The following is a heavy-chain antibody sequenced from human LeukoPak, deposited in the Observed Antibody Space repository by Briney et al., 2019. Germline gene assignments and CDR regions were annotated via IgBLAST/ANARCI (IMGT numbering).Heavy chain of an antibody. CDR3: ASTLGHYMDV. CDR2: ISAYNGNT. J-gene: IGHJ6*03. Sequence: ASVKVSCKASGYTFTGYYMHWVRQAPGQGLEWMGWISAYNGNTNYAQKLQGRVTMTTDTSTSTAYMELRSLRSDDTAVYYCASTLGHYMDVWGKGTTVTISS. D-gene: IGHD2-15*01. V-gene: IGHV1-18*04. CDR1: GYTFTGYY.